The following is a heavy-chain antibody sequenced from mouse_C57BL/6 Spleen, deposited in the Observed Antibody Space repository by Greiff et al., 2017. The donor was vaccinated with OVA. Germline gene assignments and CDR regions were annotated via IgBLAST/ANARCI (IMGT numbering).Heavy chain of an antibody. CDR1: GFNITDYY. V-gene: IGHV14-2*01. CDR3: AQIYYDYDGAAY. CDR2: IDPEDGDT. J-gene: IGHJ3*01. Sequence: VQLQQSGAELVKPGASVKLSCTASGFNITDYYMHWVKQRTEQGLEWIGRIDPEDGDTNYAPKFPGKATITADTSSNTAYLQLSSLTSEDTAVYYCAQIYYDYDGAAYWGQGALGTVSA. D-gene: IGHD2-4*01.